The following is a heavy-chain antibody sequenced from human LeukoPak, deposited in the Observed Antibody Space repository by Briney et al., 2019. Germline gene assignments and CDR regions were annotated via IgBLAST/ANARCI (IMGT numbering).Heavy chain of an antibody. CDR2: ISFDGSNK. D-gene: IGHD3-10*01. CDR1: GFAFSTYC. CDR3: AKGSLRGVEY. J-gene: IGHJ4*02. V-gene: IGHV3-30*18. Sequence: GGSLRLSCAASGFAFSTYCMHWVRQAPGKGLEWVAFISFDGSNKYFPDSVKGRFTISRDNSRNTLYLQVNSLRAEDTAVYYCAKGSLRGVEYWGQGTLVIVSS.